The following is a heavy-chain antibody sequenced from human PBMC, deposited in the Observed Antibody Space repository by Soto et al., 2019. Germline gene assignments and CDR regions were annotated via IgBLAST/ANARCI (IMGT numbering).Heavy chain of an antibody. J-gene: IGHJ3*02. Sequence: SQTLPLTCTVSGGSISSRGYYWSWIRQHPGKGLEWIGYIYYSGSTYYNPSLKSRVTISVDTSKNQFSLKLSSVTAADTAVYYCARDNDSSGYMRLAFDIWGQGTMVTVSS. CDR3: ARDNDSSGYMRLAFDI. CDR1: GGSISSRGYY. CDR2: IYYSGST. D-gene: IGHD3-22*01. V-gene: IGHV4-31*03.